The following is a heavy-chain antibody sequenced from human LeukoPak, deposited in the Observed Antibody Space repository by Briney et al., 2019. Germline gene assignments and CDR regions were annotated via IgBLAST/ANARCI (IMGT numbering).Heavy chain of an antibody. J-gene: IGHJ4*02. CDR1: GGSISSYY. D-gene: IGHD6-13*01. CDR3: ARRGIAAAGYDY. Sequence: PSETLSLTCTVSGGSISSYYWSWIRQPPGKGLEWIGYIYYSGSTNYNPSLKSRVTISVDTSKNQFSLKPSSVTAADTAVYYCARRGIAAAGYDYWGQGTLVTVSS. V-gene: IGHV4-59*08. CDR2: IYYSGST.